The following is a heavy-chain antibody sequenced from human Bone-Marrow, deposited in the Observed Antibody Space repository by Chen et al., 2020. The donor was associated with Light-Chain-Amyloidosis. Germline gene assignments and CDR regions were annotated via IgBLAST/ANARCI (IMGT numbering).Heavy chain of an antibody. D-gene: IGHD3-10*01. V-gene: IGHV1-2*04. CDR3: AKDSEIRGLIYAMNV. CDR1: GYTFTDFY. Sequence: VQMVQSGAKVKEPGASIKVSCKPSGYTFTDFYIHWVRQAPGQGLEWMAWINPDTGGTRYAQKFQGWITVTRETSTRTVYMELSRLRSGDTAVYYCAKDSEIRGLIYAMNVWGQGTTVNVSS. CDR2: INPDTGGT. J-gene: IGHJ6*02.